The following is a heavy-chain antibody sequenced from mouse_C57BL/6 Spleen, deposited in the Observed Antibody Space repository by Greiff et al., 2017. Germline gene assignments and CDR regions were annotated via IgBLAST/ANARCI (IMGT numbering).Heavy chain of an antibody. CDR3: ARSSYYSRLMD. CDR1: GYTFTSYW. J-gene: IGHJ3*01. V-gene: IGHV1-55*01. D-gene: IGHD1-1*01. Sequence: VQPQQPGAELVKPGASVKMSCKASGYTFTSYWITWVKQRPGQGLEWIGDIYPGSGSTNYNEKFKSKATLTVDTSSSTAYMQLSSLTSEDSAVYYCARSSYYSRLMDWGQGTLVTVSA. CDR2: IYPGSGST.